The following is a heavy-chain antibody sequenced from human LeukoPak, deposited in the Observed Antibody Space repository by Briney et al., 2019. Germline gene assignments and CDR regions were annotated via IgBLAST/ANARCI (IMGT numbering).Heavy chain of an antibody. D-gene: IGHD3-10*01. CDR1: GGTFSSYA. J-gene: IGHJ4*02. V-gene: IGHV1-69*13. CDR3: ARVAPGSGSYLAYFDY. Sequence: SVKVSCKASGGTFSSYAISWVRQAPGQGLEWMGGIIPIFGTANYAQKFQGRVTITADESTSTAYMELSSLRSEDTAMYYYARVAPGSGSYLAYFDYWGQGTLVTVSS. CDR2: IIPIFGTA.